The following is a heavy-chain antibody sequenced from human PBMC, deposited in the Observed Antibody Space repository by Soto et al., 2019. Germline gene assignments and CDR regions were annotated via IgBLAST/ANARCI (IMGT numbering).Heavy chain of an antibody. Sequence: SETLSLTCTVSGGSISSYYWSWIRQPPGKGLEWIGYIYYSGSTNYNPSLKSRVTISVDTSKNQFSLKLSSVTAADTAVYYCARHTLIAAAHDYWGQGTLVTVSS. CDR1: GGSISSYY. J-gene: IGHJ4*02. V-gene: IGHV4-59*08. D-gene: IGHD6-13*01. CDR2: IYYSGST. CDR3: ARHTLIAAAHDY.